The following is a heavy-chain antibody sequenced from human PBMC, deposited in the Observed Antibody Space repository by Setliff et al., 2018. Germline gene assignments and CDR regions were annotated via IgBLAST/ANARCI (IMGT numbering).Heavy chain of an antibody. CDR2: ISWDGTKT. D-gene: IGHD6-19*01. J-gene: IGHJ4*02. CDR1: GYTFSSYA. V-gene: IGHV3-30*03. CDR3: ARDVDKAVAGTTVVMDY. Sequence: QTGGSLRLSCVASGYTFSSYAIHWVRQAPGKGLEWVALISWDGTKTSYADSVRGRFTISRDISKNTLYLQMNSLRAEDTAVDYCARDVDKAVAGTTVVMDYWGQGTLVTVSS.